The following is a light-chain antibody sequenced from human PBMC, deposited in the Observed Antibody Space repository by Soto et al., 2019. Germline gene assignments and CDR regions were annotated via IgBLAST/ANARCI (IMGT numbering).Light chain of an antibody. CDR3: QQYGSSPIT. Sequence: EVVLTQSPGTLSLSTGERATLSCRASQSVSSSYLAWYQQKPGQAPRLLIYGASSSATGIPDRFSGSGSGTDFTLTISRLEPEDFAVYYCQQYGSSPITFGGGTKVHIK. V-gene: IGKV3-20*01. CDR1: QSVSSSY. CDR2: GAS. J-gene: IGKJ4*01.